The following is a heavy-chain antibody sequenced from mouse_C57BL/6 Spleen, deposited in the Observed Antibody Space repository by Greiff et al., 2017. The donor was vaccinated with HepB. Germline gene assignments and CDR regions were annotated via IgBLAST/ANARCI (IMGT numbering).Heavy chain of an antibody. CDR2: INPSTGGT. J-gene: IGHJ1*03. CDR1: GYSFTGYY. Sequence: VQLQQSGPELVKPGASVKISCKASGYSFTGYYMNWVKQSPEKSLEWIGEINPSTGGTTYNQKFKAKATLTVDKSSSTAYMQLKSLTSEDSAVYYCARSSYGYFDVWGTGTTVTVSS. CDR3: ARSSYGYFDV. V-gene: IGHV1-42*01. D-gene: IGHD1-1*01.